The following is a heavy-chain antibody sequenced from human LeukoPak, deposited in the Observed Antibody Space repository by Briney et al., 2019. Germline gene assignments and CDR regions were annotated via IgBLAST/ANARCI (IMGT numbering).Heavy chain of an antibody. CDR3: ARDKIVGATYFDY. V-gene: IGHV3-7*01. J-gene: IGHJ4*02. D-gene: IGHD1-26*01. CDR1: GFTFSSYW. Sequence: GGSLRLSCAASGFTFSSYWMSWVRQAPGKGLEWVANIRQDGSEKNYVDSVKGRFTISRDNAKNSLYLQMNSLRAEDTAVYYCARDKIVGATYFDYWGQGTLVTVSS. CDR2: IRQDGSEK.